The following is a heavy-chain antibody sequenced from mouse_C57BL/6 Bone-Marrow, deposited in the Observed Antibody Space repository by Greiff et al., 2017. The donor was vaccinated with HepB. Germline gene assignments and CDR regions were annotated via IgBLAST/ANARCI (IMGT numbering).Heavy chain of an antibody. V-gene: IGHV14-4*01. CDR3: TRGYDYDRFAY. Sequence: VQLQQSGAELVRPGASVKLSCTASGFNIKDDYMHWVKQRPEQGLEWIGWIDPENGDTEYASKFQGKATITADTSSNTAYLQLSSLTSEDSAVYYCTRGYDYDRFAYWGQGTLVTVSA. CDR1: GFNIKDDY. D-gene: IGHD2-4*01. CDR2: IDPENGDT. J-gene: IGHJ3*01.